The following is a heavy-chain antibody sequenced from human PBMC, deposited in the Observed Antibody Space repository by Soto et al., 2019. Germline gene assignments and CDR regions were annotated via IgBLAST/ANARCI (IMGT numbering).Heavy chain of an antibody. V-gene: IGHV3-73*01. D-gene: IGHD7-27*01. Sequence: GGSLRLSCAASGFTFSGSAMHWVRQASGKGLEWVGRIRSKANSYATAYAASVKGRFTISRDDSKNTAYLQMNSLKTEDTAVYYCTRHGDMHGDRRVRFDYWGQGTLVTVSS. CDR1: GFTFSGSA. J-gene: IGHJ4*02. CDR3: TRHGDMHGDRRVRFDY. CDR2: IRSKANSYAT.